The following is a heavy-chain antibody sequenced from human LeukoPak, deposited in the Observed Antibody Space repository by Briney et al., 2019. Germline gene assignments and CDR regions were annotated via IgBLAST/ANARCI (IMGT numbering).Heavy chain of an antibody. Sequence: RASVKVSCKASGYTFTGYYMHWVRQAPGQGLEWMGWINPNSGGTNYAQKFQGRVTMTRDTSISTAYMELSRLRSDGTAVYYCARGRGYDFWSGYPDYWGQGTLVTVSS. CDR1: GYTFTGYY. J-gene: IGHJ4*02. D-gene: IGHD3-3*01. CDR3: ARGRGYDFWSGYPDY. CDR2: INPNSGGT. V-gene: IGHV1-2*02.